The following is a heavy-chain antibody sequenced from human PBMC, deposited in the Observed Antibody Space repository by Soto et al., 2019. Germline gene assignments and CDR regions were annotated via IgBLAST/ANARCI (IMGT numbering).Heavy chain of an antibody. CDR3: VKDVIGYCSAGNRFPDSYFDY. J-gene: IGHJ4*02. Sequence: PGGSLRLSCAASGFTFDDYAMHWVRQAPGKGLEWVSGISWNSGTKGYADSVKGRFTISRDNAKNSLYFQMSGLRAEDTAFYYCVKDVIGYCSAGNRFPDSYFDYWGQGALVTVSS. D-gene: IGHD2-15*01. V-gene: IGHV3-9*01. CDR1: GFTFDDYA. CDR2: ISWNSGTK.